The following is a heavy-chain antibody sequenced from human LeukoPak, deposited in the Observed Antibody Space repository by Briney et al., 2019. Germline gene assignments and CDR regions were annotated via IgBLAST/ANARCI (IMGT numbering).Heavy chain of an antibody. CDR3: ARDQARTAAAPDQFDY. V-gene: IGHV3-20*04. CDR2: INWNGGST. D-gene: IGHD6-13*01. J-gene: IGHJ4*02. Sequence: GGSLRLSCAASGFTFRSYGMHWVRQAPGKGLEWVSGINWNGGSTGYADSVKGRFTISRDNAKNSLYLQMNSLRAEDTALYYCARDQARTAAAPDQFDYWGQGTLVTVSS. CDR1: GFTFRSYG.